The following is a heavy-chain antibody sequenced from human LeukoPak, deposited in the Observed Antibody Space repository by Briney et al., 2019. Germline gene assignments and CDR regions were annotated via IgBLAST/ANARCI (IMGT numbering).Heavy chain of an antibody. CDR3: ARRPYCTGGVCYNRYYFDY. CDR2: MNPNSCNT. D-gene: IGHD2-8*02. Sequence: ASVKVSCKASGYTFTSYDINWVRQATGQGLEWMGWMNPNSCNTGYSQKFQGRVTMTRNPSISTAYMELSSLRSEDTAVYYCARRPYCTGGVCYNRYYFDYWGQGTLVTVSS. CDR1: GYTFTSYD. J-gene: IGHJ4*02. V-gene: IGHV1-8*01.